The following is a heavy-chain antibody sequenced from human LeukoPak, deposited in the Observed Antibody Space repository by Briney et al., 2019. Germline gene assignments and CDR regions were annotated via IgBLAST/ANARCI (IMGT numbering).Heavy chain of an antibody. CDR2: MNPNSGNT. D-gene: IGHD5-24*01. J-gene: IGHJ5*02. CDR1: GYTFTSYD. Sequence: GASVKVSCKASGYTFTSYDINWVRQATGQGLEWMGWMNPNSGNTGYAQKFQGRVTITRNTSISTACMELSSLRSEDTAVYYCARVIKDVEDGYNWSPNWFDPWGQGTLVTVSS. V-gene: IGHV1-8*03. CDR3: ARVIKDVEDGYNWSPNWFDP.